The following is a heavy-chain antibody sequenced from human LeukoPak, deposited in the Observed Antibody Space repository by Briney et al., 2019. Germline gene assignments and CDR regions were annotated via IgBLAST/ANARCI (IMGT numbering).Heavy chain of an antibody. V-gene: IGHV4-34*01. CDR3: ARKPPGYSSSWHGRGIKNWFDP. J-gene: IGHJ5*02. CDR2: INHSGST. D-gene: IGHD6-13*01. CDR1: GGSFSGYY. Sequence: SETLSLTCAVYGGSFSGYYWSWIRQPPGKGLEWIGEINHSGSTNYNPSLKSRVTISVDTSKNQFSLKLSSVTAADTAVYYCARKPPGYSSSWHGRGIKNWFDPWGQGTLVTVSS.